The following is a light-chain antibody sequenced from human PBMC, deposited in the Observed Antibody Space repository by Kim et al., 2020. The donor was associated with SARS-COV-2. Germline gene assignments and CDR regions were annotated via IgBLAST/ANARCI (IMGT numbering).Light chain of an antibody. CDR2: YDS. V-gene: IGLV3-21*04. CDR1: NIGSKS. CDR3: QVWDSSSDHPV. J-gene: IGLJ3*02. Sequence: PGKSARSTCGRNNIGSKSVHWYQQKPGQAPVLVIYYDSDRPSGIPERFSGSNSGNTATLTISRVEAGDEADYYCQVWDSSSDHPVFGGGTQLTVL.